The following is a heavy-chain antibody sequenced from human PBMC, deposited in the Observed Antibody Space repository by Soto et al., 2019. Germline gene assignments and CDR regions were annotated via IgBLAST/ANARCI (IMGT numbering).Heavy chain of an antibody. Sequence: ASVKVSCKASGYTFTDHYIHWVRQAPGQGLEWMAWFNPDSVATNYAQKFKYRITMTRDMSITTAFLNVNGLTSADTAVYYCARAPRIIRHVTHLGEASTGVLDYWGKGTLV. CDR3: ARAPRIIRHVTHLGEASTGVLDY. D-gene: IGHD3-10*01. J-gene: IGHJ4*02. CDR1: GYTFTDHY. V-gene: IGHV1-2*02. CDR2: FNPDSVAT.